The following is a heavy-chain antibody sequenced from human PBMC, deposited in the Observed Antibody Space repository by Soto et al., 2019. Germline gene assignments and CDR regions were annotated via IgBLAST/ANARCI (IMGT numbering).Heavy chain of an antibody. CDR3: ARDPGGGPDY. Sequence: QVQLQESGPGLVKPSETLSLTCTVSGGSISSYYWRWIRQPPGKGLEWIGYIYYSGSTNYNPYLKSRVTISVDTSKLQFALKLRSVTAADTTVYYCARDPGGGPDYWGQGTLVTVSS. CDR2: IYYSGST. J-gene: IGHJ4*02. CDR1: GGSISSYY. D-gene: IGHD3-16*01. V-gene: IGHV4-59*01.